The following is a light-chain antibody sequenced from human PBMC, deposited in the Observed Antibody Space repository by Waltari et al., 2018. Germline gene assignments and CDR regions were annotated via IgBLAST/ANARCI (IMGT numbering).Light chain of an antibody. CDR1: QSISSW. Sequence: DIQMTQSPSTLSASVGDRVTITCRASQSISSWMDWYKQKPGKAPKLLIYKASSLESGVPSRFSGSGSGTDFTLTISSLQPDDFATYYCQQYISYPYTFGQGTKLEIK. V-gene: IGKV1-5*03. J-gene: IGKJ2*01. CDR2: KAS. CDR3: QQYISYPYT.